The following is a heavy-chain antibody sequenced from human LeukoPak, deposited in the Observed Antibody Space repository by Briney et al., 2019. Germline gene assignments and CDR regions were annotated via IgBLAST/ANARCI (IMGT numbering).Heavy chain of an antibody. CDR2: IYYSGST. Sequence: PSQTLSLTCTVSGGSISSGGYYWSWIRQHPGKGLEWIGYIYYSGSTYYNPSLKSRVTISVDTSKNQFSLKLSSVTAADTAVYYCAGGYRSSTSCYFSLWGQGTLVTVSS. CDR1: GGSISSGGYY. V-gene: IGHV4-31*03. D-gene: IGHD2-2*01. CDR3: AGGYRSSTSCYFSL. J-gene: IGHJ4*02.